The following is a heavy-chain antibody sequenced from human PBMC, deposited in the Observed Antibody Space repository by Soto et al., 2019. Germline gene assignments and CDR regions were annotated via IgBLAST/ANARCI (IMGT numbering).Heavy chain of an antibody. V-gene: IGHV3-33*01. CDR3: ARDPSHGSGSYLDY. CDR1: GFSFNNYG. D-gene: IGHD3-10*01. J-gene: IGHJ4*02. Sequence: QVQLVEYGGGVVQPGGSLRLSCVASGFSFNNYGMHWVRQAPGKGLEWVAVIWYDGSNKYYADSVKGRFSISRDNAKNTLYLQMSSLRVEDTAVYFCARDPSHGSGSYLDYWGQGALVAVSS. CDR2: IWYDGSNK.